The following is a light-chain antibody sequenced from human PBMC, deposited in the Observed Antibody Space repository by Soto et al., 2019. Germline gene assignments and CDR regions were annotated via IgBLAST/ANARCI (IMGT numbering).Light chain of an antibody. J-gene: IGLJ2*01. CDR1: SGSVSTSYY. CDR2: TTS. V-gene: IGLV8-61*01. CDR3: VLYMGSGISV. Sequence: QAVVTQEPSFSVSPGGTVTLTCGLNSGSVSTSYYPSWYQQTPGQAPRTLIYTTSTRSFGVPDRFSGSILENKAALTITGAQADDESDYYCVLYMGSGISVFGGGTKLTVL.